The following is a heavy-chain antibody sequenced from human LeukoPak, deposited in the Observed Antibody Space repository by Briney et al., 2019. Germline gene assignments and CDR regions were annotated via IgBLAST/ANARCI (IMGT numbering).Heavy chain of an antibody. Sequence: GGSLRLSCAASGFTFSSYSMNWVRQAPGKGLEWVSSISSSSSYIYYADSVKGRFTISRDNAKNSLYLQMNSLRAEDTAVYYCARGFEIRSYYYYYMDVWGKGTTVTVSS. J-gene: IGHJ6*03. V-gene: IGHV3-21*04. CDR3: ARGFEIRSYYYYYMDV. CDR1: GFTFSSYS. CDR2: ISSSSSYI. D-gene: IGHD5-18*01.